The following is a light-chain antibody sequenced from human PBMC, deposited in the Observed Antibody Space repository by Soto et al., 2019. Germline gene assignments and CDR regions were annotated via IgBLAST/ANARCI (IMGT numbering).Light chain of an antibody. J-gene: IGKJ4*01. CDR1: QDISTY. Sequence: IVLTQSPASLSVSPGERTTLSCRASQDISTYLAWYQQKPGQAPRLIIYDTFIRVSGVPDRITGSGSGTVFTLTVITVAPDDSSIYDCQHRSTWPLTFGGGTKVEIK. V-gene: IGKV3-11*01. CDR3: QHRSTWPLT. CDR2: DTF.